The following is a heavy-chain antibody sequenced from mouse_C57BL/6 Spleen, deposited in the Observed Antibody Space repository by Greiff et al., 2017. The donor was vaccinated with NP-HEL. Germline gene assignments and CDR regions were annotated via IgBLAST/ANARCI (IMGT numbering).Heavy chain of an antibody. CDR2: IDPENGDT. CDR1: GFNIKDDY. CDR3: TASGTEFAY. V-gene: IGHV14-4*01. D-gene: IGHD3-1*01. J-gene: IGHJ3*01. Sequence: VQLQQSGAELVRPGASVKLSCTASGFNIKDDYMHWVKQRPEQGLEWIGWIDPENGDTEYASKFQGKATITADTSSNTAYLQLSSLTSEDTAVYYCTASGTEFAYWGQGTLVTVSA.